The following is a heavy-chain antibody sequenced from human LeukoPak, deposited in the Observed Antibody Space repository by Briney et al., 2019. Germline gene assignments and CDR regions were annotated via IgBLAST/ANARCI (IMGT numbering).Heavy chain of an antibody. D-gene: IGHD4-17*01. V-gene: IGHV3-21*06. CDR2: ISSSSTYI. CDR3: GTWTTVASYFDY. Sequence: GGSLRLSCAASGFTFSTYSMNWVRQAPGKGLEWVSSISSSSTYIYYADSVKGRFTISRDNAMNSLYLQMNSLRAEDTAVHYCGTWTTVASYFDYWGQGTLVTVSS. CDR1: GFTFSTYS. J-gene: IGHJ4*02.